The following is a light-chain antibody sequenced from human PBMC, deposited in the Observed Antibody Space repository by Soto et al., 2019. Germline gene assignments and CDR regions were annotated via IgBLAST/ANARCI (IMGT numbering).Light chain of an antibody. J-gene: IGLJ1*01. CDR1: GNDVGGYTF. CDR2: DVN. CDR3: CSYTATTTYV. Sequence: QSVLTQPASVSGSPGQSISISCTGTGNDVGGYTFVSWYQQHPDKVPKLVIFDVNRRPSGVSDRFSGSKSVNAASLTISGLQAEDEADYYCCSYTATTTYVFGTGTKLTAL. V-gene: IGLV2-14*03.